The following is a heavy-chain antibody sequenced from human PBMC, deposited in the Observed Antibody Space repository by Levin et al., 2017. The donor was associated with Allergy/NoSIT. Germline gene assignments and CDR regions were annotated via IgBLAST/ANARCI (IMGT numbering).Heavy chain of an antibody. J-gene: IGHJ3*02. Sequence: SCAASGFTFSSYDMHWVRQVTGKGLEWVSGIDTEGDTFYPGSVKGRFTISRENAKNSLYLQMNSLRAGDTAVYYCARNHRSAFDIWGQGTMVTVSS. CDR3: ARNHRSAFDI. CDR1: GFTFSSYD. V-gene: IGHV3-13*04. CDR2: IDTEGDT.